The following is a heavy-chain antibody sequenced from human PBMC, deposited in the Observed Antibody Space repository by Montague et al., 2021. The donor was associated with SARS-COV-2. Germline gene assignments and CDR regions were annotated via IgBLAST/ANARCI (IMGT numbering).Heavy chain of an antibody. Sequence: SETLSLTCTGDRDSVSRGTRAQIGRAHVWTPVCNRDRMQNKARNNNPSLKSRVAISVDTSKNQFSLRLTSVTAADTAFYYCVRHPHYDGLNGPPDFWDQGTLVTVSS. CDR1: RDSVSRGT. D-gene: IGHD3-9*01. CDR3: VRHPHYDGLNGPPDF. CDR2: MQNKARN. V-gene: IGHV4-59*08. J-gene: IGHJ4*02.